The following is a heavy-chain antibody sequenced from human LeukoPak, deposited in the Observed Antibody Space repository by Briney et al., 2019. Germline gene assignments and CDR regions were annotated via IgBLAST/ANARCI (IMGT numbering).Heavy chain of an antibody. CDR2: INHSGST. V-gene: IGHV4-34*01. CDR1: GGSFSGYY. J-gene: IGHJ5*02. CDR3: ASTIFGGNWFDP. Sequence: SETLSLTCAAYGGSFSGYYWSWIRQPPGKGLEWIGEINHSGSTNYNPSLKSRVTISVDTSKNQFSLKLSSVTAADTAVYYCASTIFGGNWFDPWGQGTLVTVSS. D-gene: IGHD3-3*01.